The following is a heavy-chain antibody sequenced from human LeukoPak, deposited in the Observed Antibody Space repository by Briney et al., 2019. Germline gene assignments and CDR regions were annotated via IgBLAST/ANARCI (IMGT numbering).Heavy chain of an antibody. CDR2: INDSGST. Sequence: SETLSLTCSVSGGSLRDHYWSWIRQVPGKGLEWIGEINDSGSTNYNPSPEGRVTLSVDTSKNQFSLKMRSVTAADTSIYYCARPYCSHGSCYRNFDYWGQGTLVTVSS. CDR3: ARPYCSHGSCYRNFDY. J-gene: IGHJ4*02. CDR1: GGSLRDHY. V-gene: IGHV4-34*01. D-gene: IGHD2-15*01.